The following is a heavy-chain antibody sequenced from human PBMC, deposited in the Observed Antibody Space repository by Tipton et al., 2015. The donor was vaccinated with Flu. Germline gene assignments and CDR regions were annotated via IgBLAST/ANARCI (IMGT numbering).Heavy chain of an antibody. Sequence: SLRLSCAASGFTVTSSYMSWVRQAPGKGLEWVSVIYGGGTTDYADSVKGRFTISRDKSKNALYLQMDSLRVEDTAIYYCAKRDYSDTSGYSPLFDCWGQGTLVTVSS. CDR3: AKRDYSDTSGYSPLFDC. J-gene: IGHJ4*02. D-gene: IGHD3-22*01. CDR1: GFTVTSSY. CDR2: IYGGGTT. V-gene: IGHV3-53*01.